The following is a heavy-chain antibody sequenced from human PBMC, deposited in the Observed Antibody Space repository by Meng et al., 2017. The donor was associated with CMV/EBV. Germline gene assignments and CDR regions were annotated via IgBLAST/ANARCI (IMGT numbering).Heavy chain of an antibody. V-gene: IGHV3-30-3*01. J-gene: IGHJ4*02. CDR1: GFTFSSYW. D-gene: IGHD3-3*01. Sequence: GESLKISCAASGFTFSSYWMSWVRQAPGKGLEWVAVISYDGSNKYYADSVKGRFTISRDNSKNTLYLQMNSLRAEDTAVYYCARDSSGYDFWSGYYTGLFDYWGQGTLVTVSS. CDR2: ISYDGSNK. CDR3: ARDSSGYDFWSGYYTGLFDY.